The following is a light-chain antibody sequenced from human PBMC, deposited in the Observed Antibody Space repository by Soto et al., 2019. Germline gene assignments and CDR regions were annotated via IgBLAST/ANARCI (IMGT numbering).Light chain of an antibody. Sequence: QSVLTQPPSVSGTPGQSITISCSGTNSYVGGYNYVSWYQQHPGKAPKLMIYDVSYRPSGISNRFSGSKSDNTASLTISGLQAEDEADYYCSSYTTSSLYVFGTGTKVPVL. CDR3: SSYTTSSLYV. CDR2: DVS. J-gene: IGLJ1*01. V-gene: IGLV2-14*01. CDR1: NSYVGGYNY.